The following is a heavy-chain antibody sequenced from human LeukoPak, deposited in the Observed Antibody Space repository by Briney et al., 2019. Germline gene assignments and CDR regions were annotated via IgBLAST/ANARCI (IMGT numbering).Heavy chain of an antibody. CDR1: GFTFSSYA. CDR2: ISGSGGST. D-gene: IGHD1/OR15-1a*01. CDR3: AKLPLNPRVNNDY. Sequence: GGSLRLSCAASGFTFSSYAMSWVRQAPGKGLEWVSAISGSGGSTYYADSVKGRFTISRDNSKDTLYLQMNSLRAEDTAVYYCAKLPLNPRVNNDYWGQGTLVTVSS. V-gene: IGHV3-23*01. J-gene: IGHJ4*02.